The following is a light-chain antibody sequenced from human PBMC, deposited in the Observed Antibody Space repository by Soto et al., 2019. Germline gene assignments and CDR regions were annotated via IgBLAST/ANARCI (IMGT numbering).Light chain of an antibody. J-gene: IGKJ4*01. CDR3: QQRSNWPPAPS. Sequence: EVVLTQSPATLSLSPGDRATLSCRASQSVNNFLAWYQQKPGQTPRLLIYDASKRATGIPGRFSGSGSGTDFTLTISSLEPEDFAVYYCQQRSNWPPAPSFGGGTKVDIK. CDR1: QSVNNF. CDR2: DAS. V-gene: IGKV3-11*01.